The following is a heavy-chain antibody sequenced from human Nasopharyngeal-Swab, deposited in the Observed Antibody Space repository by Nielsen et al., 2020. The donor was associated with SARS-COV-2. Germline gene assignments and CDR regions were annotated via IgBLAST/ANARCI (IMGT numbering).Heavy chain of an antibody. Sequence: GGSLRLSCVASGLTFSDYYMSWIRQAPGKGLEWVSYMSNSGSTIYYADSVKGRFTISRDNAKNSLSLQMSSLRDEDTAVYYCARHYDSSGYYLTYFDYWGQGTLVTVSS. CDR2: MSNSGSTI. J-gene: IGHJ4*02. V-gene: IGHV3-11*04. CDR1: GLTFSDYY. D-gene: IGHD3-22*01. CDR3: ARHYDSSGYYLTYFDY.